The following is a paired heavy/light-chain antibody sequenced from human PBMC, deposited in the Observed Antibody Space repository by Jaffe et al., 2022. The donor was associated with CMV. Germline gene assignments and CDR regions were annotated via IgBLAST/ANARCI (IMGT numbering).Light chain of an antibody. J-gene: IGLJ3*02. CDR2: DVS. CDR3: SSYTTSTTVV. CDR1: SSDVGVYDY. Sequence: QSALTQPASVSGSPGQSITLSCTGTSSDVGVYDYVSWYQQHPDKAPKLIIYDVSYRPSGVPNRFSGSKSGNTASLTISGLQAEDEADYYCSSYTTSTTVVFGGGTKLTVL. V-gene: IGLV2-14*01.
Heavy chain of an antibody. V-gene: IGHV4-39*01. CDR2: IYYSGDT. J-gene: IGHJ3*02. Sequence: QLQLQESGPGLVKPSETLSLTCAVSGGSISSRDYSWGWIRQPPGKGLEWIGTIYYSGDTYYNPSLKSRVTISVDTSKNQFSLRLTSVTAADTAVYYCPRRIGSQRKGSAFDIWGQGTMVTVFS. D-gene: IGHD1-1*01. CDR1: GGSISSRDYS. CDR3: PRRIGSQRKGSAFDI.